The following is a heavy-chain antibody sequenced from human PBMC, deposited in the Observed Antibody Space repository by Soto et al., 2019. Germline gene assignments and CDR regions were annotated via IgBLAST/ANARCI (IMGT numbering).Heavy chain of an antibody. V-gene: IGHV3-23*01. Sequence: EVPLLESGGGLVQPGGSLRLSCAASGFTFNNYAMSWVRRAPGKGLEWVSTVGWSGSSTYYADSVKGRFTISRDNSKNPLYLQMSSLRAEDTAVYYCAKKYHYDSGTYLYHFDSWGQGTLVIVSS. CDR1: GFTFNNYA. CDR2: VGWSGSST. CDR3: AKKYHYDSGTYLYHFDS. D-gene: IGHD3-10*01. J-gene: IGHJ4*02.